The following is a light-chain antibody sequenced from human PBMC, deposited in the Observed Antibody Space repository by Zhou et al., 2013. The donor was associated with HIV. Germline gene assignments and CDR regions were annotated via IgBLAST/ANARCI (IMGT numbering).Light chain of an antibody. CDR3: LQSETSPWT. J-gene: IGKJ1*01. CDR2: GAS. V-gene: IGKV3-20*01. CDR1: QTVTSNS. Sequence: MVLTQSPGTLSLSPGERATLSCRASQTVTSNSLAWYQQKLGQAPKLLIFGASTRASGVTDRFSGSGSGTDFTLTIDRLEPEDFAVYYCLQSETSPWTFGHGTKVDIK.